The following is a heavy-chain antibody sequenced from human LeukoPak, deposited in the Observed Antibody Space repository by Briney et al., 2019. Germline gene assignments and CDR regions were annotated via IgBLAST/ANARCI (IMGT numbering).Heavy chain of an antibody. CDR1: GGSINSYY. CDR2: IYYSGST. V-gene: IGHV4-59*08. CDR3: ASAREDITIFGVVPNWFDP. Sequence: SETLSLTCTVSGGSINSYYRSWIRQPPGKGLEWIGYIYYSGSTNYNPSLKSRVTISVDTSKNQFSLKLSSVTAADTAVYYCASAREDITIFGVVPNWFDPWGQGTLVTVSS. D-gene: IGHD3-3*01. J-gene: IGHJ5*02.